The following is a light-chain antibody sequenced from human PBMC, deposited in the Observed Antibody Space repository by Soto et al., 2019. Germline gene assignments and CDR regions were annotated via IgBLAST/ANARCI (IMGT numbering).Light chain of an antibody. J-gene: IGKJ1*01. CDR3: QRLNSYPWT. CDR1: QGISSY. V-gene: IGKV1-9*01. Sequence: IQLTQSPSSLSASVGDRVTITCRASQGISSYLAWYQKKPGKAPKLLIYAASTLQSGVPSRFSGSGSGTDFTLTISSLQPEDFATYYCQRLNSYPWTFGQGTKVEIK. CDR2: AAS.